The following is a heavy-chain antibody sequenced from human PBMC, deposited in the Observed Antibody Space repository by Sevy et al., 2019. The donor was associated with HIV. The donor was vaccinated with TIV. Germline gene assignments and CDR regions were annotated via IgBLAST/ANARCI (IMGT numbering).Heavy chain of an antibody. Sequence: GGSLRLSCAASGFTFSSYAMSWVRQAPGKGLEWVSAISGSGGSTYYADSVKGRFTISRDNSKNTLYLQMNSLRAEDTAVYYCAKGLLIVVVPAALQHWGQGTLVTVSS. D-gene: IGHD2-2*01. CDR1: GFTFSSYA. J-gene: IGHJ1*01. V-gene: IGHV3-23*01. CDR2: ISGSGGST. CDR3: AKGLLIVVVPAALQH.